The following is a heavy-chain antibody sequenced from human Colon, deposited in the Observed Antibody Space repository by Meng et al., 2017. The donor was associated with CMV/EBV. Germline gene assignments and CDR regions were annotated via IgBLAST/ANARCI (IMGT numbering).Heavy chain of an antibody. CDR1: GYTFTDYY. V-gene: IGHV1-2*02. CDR2: INPYTGVT. Sequence: ASVKVSCKSSGYTFTDYYIHWVRQAPGQGLEWVGWINPYTGVTSYAQKFQGRVTMTRDTSITTAYMELTRLTSDDTAIYYCAKAVAASDYSYAGMDVWGQGTTVTVSS. D-gene: IGHD6-19*01. J-gene: IGHJ6*02. CDR3: AKAVAASDYSYAGMDV.